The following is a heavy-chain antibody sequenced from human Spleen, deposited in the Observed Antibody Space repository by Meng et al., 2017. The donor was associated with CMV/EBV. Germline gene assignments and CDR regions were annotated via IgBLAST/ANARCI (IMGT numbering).Heavy chain of an antibody. CDR1: GYTFTGYY. CDR2: INPNSGGT. Sequence: ASVKVSCKASGYTFTGYYMHWVRQAPGQGLEWMGWINPNSGGTNYAQKFQGRVTMTRDTSISTAYMELSSLRSDDTAVYYCARALQLTSPNYYDTSGYYFDLDYFDYWGQGTLVTVSS. V-gene: IGHV1-2*02. J-gene: IGHJ4*02. CDR3: ARALQLTSPNYYDTSGYYFDLDYFDY. D-gene: IGHD3-22*01.